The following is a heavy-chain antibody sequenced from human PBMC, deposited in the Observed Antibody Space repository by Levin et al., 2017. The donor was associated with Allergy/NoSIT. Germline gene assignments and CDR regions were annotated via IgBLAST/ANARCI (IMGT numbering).Heavy chain of an antibody. CDR2: MKPKTGVT. J-gene: IGHJ4*02. CDR3: AKGTSVYSPLQI. D-gene: IGHD3-22*01. Sequence: PGASVKVSCKASGNTFSDSYIHWVRQSPGQGLEWMGWMKPKTGVTNFAQSFRGRVILTSDPSITTAFMDLSSLTSDDTAIYFCAKGTSVYSPLQIWGQGTVVT. CDR1: GNTFSDSY. V-gene: IGHV1-2*02.